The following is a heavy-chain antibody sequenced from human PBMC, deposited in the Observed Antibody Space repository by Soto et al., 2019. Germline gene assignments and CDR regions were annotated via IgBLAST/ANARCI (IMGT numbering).Heavy chain of an antibody. CDR3: ARTYCSGGSCYGYYFDY. CDR2: IYYSGST. Sequence: PSETLSLTCTVSGGSISSYYWSWIRPPPGKGLEWIGYIYYSGSTNYNPSLKSRVTISVDTSKNQFSLKLSSVTAADTAVYYCARTYCSGGSCYGYYFDYWGQGTLVTVSS. D-gene: IGHD2-15*01. V-gene: IGHV4-59*01. CDR1: GGSISSYY. J-gene: IGHJ4*02.